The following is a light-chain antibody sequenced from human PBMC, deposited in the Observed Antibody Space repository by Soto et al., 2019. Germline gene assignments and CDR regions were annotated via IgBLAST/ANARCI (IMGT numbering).Light chain of an antibody. CDR2: DAS. CDR3: QQYTTYWT. Sequence: EIRMTQSPSTLSASLGDRVTITFRASQGISRWLAWYQQRPGKAPKLLIYDASTLHSGVSSRFSGSGSGTEFTLTISSLQPNDSATYYCQQYTTYWTFGQGTKV. V-gene: IGKV1-5*01. CDR1: QGISRW. J-gene: IGKJ1*01.